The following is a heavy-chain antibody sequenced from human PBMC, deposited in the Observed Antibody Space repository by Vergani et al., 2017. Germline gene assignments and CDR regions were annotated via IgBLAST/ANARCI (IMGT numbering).Heavy chain of an antibody. CDR2: IYYRGST. CDR1: GGSFSGYY. D-gene: IGHD1-1*01. J-gene: IGHJ3*02. V-gene: IGHV4-34*11. Sequence: QVQLQQWGAGLLKPSETLSLTCAVYGGSFSGYYWSWIRQPPGKGLEWIGYIYYRGSTNYNPSLKSRVTISVDTSKNQFSLKLSSVTAADTAVYYCARYYNWNESFDIWGQGTMVTVSS. CDR3: ARYYNWNESFDI.